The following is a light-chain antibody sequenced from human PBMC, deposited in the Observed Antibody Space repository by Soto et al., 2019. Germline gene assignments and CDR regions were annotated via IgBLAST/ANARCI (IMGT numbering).Light chain of an antibody. V-gene: IGKV3-11*01. CDR3: QQRSNWRIT. CDR1: QSVSSY. J-gene: IGKJ5*01. CDR2: DIS. Sequence: EIVLTQSPATLSLSPGERATLSCRASQSVSSYLAWYQQKPGQAPSLLIYDISARATGIPTRFSGSGSGTDFTLTISSLEPEDFAVYYCQQRSNWRITFGQGTRLEI.